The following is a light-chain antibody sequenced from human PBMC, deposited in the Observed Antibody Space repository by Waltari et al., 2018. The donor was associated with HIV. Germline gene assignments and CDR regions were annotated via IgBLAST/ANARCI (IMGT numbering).Light chain of an antibody. CDR3: VLYMGGGIWV. V-gene: IGLV8-61*01. CDR2: STN. CDR1: SCSGPTSSF. J-gene: IGLJ3*02. Sequence: QTVVTQEPSFSVSPGGTVPLTCGLSSCSGPTSSFPSWYQQTPGQAPRTLIYSTNTRSSGVPDRFSGSILGNKAALTITGAQADDESDYYCVLYMGGGIWVFGGGTKVTVL.